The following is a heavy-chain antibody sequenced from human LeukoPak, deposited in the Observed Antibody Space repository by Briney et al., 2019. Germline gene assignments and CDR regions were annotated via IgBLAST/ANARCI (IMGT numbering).Heavy chain of an antibody. CDR3: AVNKWLRSWYY. D-gene: IGHD5-12*01. CDR1: GGSFSGYY. Sequence: PSETLSLTCAVYGGSFSGYYWSWIRQPPGKGLEWIGEINHSGSTNYNPSLKSRVTISVDTSKNQFSLKLSSVTAADTAVYYCAVNKWLRSWYYWGQGTLVTVSS. J-gene: IGHJ4*02. V-gene: IGHV4-34*01. CDR2: INHSGST.